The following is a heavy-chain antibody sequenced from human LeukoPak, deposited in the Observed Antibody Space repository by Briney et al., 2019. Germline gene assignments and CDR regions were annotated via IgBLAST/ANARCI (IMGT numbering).Heavy chain of an antibody. V-gene: IGHV3-23*01. CDR2: ISGSGDTT. CDR1: GFTFSSYV. Sequence: PGGSLRLSCAASGFTFSSYVMSWVRQAPGKGLEWVSGISGSGDTTYYADFVKGRFTISRDNSKNTLYLQMNSLRVEDTAIYYCAKEVWGRYCGSGNCPDHIWFDPWGQGTLVTVSP. CDR3: AKEVWGRYCGSGNCPDHIWFDP. J-gene: IGHJ5*02. D-gene: IGHD2-21*01.